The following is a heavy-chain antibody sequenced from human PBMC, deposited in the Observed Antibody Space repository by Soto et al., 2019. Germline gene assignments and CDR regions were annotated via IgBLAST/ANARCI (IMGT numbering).Heavy chain of an antibody. D-gene: IGHD2-8*02. CDR3: ARGKITGLFDY. J-gene: IGHJ4*02. Sequence: SETLSLTCAVYGGSFSGYYWNWIRQPPGKGLEWIGEINPSGSTNYNPSLKSRVTISVDTSKNQFSLKLTSVTAADTAVYYCARGKITGLFDYWGQGTLVTSPQ. V-gene: IGHV4-34*01. CDR2: INPSGST. CDR1: GGSFSGYY.